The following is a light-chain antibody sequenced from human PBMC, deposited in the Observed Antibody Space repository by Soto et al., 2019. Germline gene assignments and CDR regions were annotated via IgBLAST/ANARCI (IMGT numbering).Light chain of an antibody. CDR2: RAS. Sequence: EIVMTQSPATLSVSPGERATLSCRASQSVSSNLAWYQQKPGQAPRLLIYRASTRATGIPARFSGSGSGTEFTLTISSPQSEDFAFYYCQHYNNWPPWTFGQGTKVEIK. CDR1: QSVSSN. CDR3: QHYNNWPPWT. V-gene: IGKV3-15*01. J-gene: IGKJ1*01.